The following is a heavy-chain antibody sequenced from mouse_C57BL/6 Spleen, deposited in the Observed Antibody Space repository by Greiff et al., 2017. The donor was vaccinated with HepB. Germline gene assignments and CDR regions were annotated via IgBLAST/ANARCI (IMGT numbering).Heavy chain of an antibody. CDR3: APYYGSSYEALAY. CDR2: IDPSDSYT. V-gene: IGHV1-69*01. CDR1: GYTFTSYW. Sequence: QVQLKQPGAELVMPGASVKLSCKASGYTFTSYWMHWVKQRPGQGLEWIGEIDPSDSYTNYNQKFKGKSTLTVDKSSSTAYMQLSSLTSEDSAVYYCAPYYGSSYEALAYWGQGTLVTVSA. D-gene: IGHD1-1*01. J-gene: IGHJ3*01.